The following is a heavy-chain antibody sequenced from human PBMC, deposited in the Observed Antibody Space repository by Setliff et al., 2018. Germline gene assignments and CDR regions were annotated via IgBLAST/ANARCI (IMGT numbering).Heavy chain of an antibody. Sequence: SETLSLTCTVSGGSISSSSYYWGWIRQPPGKGLEWIGSIYYSGSAYYNPSLKSRVTISVDTSKNQFSLKLSSVTAADTAVYYCARRATYYNFWSGYYDYWGQGTLVTVSS. CDR1: GGSISSSSYY. D-gene: IGHD3-3*01. CDR3: ARRATYYNFWSGYYDY. CDR2: IYYSGSA. V-gene: IGHV4-39*07. J-gene: IGHJ4*02.